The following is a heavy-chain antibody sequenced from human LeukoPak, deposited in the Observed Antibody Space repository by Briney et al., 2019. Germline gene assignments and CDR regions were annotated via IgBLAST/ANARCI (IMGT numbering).Heavy chain of an antibody. Sequence: PSEILSLTCTVSGGSINSGSYYWSWIRQPAGKGLEWIGRIYTSGATHYNPSLKSRVTMSVDTSKNQFSLKLSSVTAADTAVYYCARTIEAAFDYWGQGTLVTVSS. CDR2: IYTSGAT. V-gene: IGHV4-61*02. J-gene: IGHJ4*02. CDR3: ARTIEAAFDY. D-gene: IGHD6-13*01. CDR1: GGSINSGSYY.